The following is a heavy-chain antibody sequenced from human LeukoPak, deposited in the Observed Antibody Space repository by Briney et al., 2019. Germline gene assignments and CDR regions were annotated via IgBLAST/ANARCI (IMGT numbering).Heavy chain of an antibody. Sequence: GGSXRXSXAXXGFXFXSYSMNWVRQAPGKGLEWVSYISSSATTIYYADAVKGRFTISRDNAKNLLYLQMNSLRDEDTAVFYCAPHRDGSFPFDYWGQGTLVTVSS. CDR3: APHRDGSFPFDY. CDR1: GFXFXSYS. J-gene: IGHJ4*02. D-gene: IGHD1-26*01. V-gene: IGHV3-48*02. CDR2: ISSSATTI.